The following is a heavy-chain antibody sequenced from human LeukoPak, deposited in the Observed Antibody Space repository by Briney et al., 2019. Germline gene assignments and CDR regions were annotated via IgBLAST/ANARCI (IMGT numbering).Heavy chain of an antibody. CDR3: AKDVYSSGVTYYFDY. CDR1: GFTFSSFG. J-gene: IGHJ4*02. Sequence: GRSLRLSCAASGFTFSSFGMHWVRQAPGKGLEWVAVISYDGSDRYYAVSVKGRFTISRDNSKNTLYLQMNSLRAEDTAVYYCAKDVYSSGVTYYFDYWGQGTLVTVSS. V-gene: IGHV3-30*18. D-gene: IGHD6-25*01. CDR2: ISYDGSDR.